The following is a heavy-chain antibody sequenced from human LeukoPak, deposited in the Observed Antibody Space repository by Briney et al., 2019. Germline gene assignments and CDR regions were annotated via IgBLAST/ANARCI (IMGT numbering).Heavy chain of an antibody. Sequence: GGSLRLSCAASGFTFSSYAMSWVRQAPGKGLEWVSAISGSGGSTYYADSVKGRFTISRDNSKNTLYLQMNSLRSEDTAVYYCARAPLYYDSSGYIPWGQGTLVTVSS. V-gene: IGHV3-23*01. CDR3: ARAPLYYDSSGYIP. J-gene: IGHJ5*02. D-gene: IGHD3-22*01. CDR1: GFTFSSYA. CDR2: ISGSGGST.